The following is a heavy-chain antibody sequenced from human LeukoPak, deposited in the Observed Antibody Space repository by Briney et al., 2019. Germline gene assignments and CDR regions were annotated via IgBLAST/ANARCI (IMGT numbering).Heavy chain of an antibody. Sequence: SETLSLTCTVSGGSINSYYWSWIRQPPGKGLEWIGYMYYSGSPNYNPSLKSRVTISVDTSKSQFSLKLSSVTAADTAVYYCARGLRIDNWFDPWGQGTLVTVSS. CDR3: ARGLRIDNWFDP. V-gene: IGHV4-59*01. J-gene: IGHJ5*02. CDR2: MYYSGSP. CDR1: GGSINSYY. D-gene: IGHD5-12*01.